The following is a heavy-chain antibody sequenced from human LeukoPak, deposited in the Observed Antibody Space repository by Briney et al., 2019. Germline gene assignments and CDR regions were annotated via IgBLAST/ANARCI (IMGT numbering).Heavy chain of an antibody. CDR2: IKQDGGEK. Sequence: PGGSLRLSCAASGFTFSSYWMSWVRQAPGKGLEWVANIKQDGGEKYYVDSVKGRFTISRDNAKNSLYLQMNSLRVEDTAVYYCARLGYYCSGGSCYLAYFDYWGQGTLVTVSS. CDR1: GFTFSSYW. CDR3: ARLGYYCSGGSCYLAYFDY. D-gene: IGHD2-15*01. J-gene: IGHJ4*02. V-gene: IGHV3-7*01.